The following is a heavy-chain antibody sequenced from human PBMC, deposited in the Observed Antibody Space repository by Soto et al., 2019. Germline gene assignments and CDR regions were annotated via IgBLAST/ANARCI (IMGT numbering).Heavy chain of an antibody. CDR3: ARASYCGSGCYYYFDY. V-gene: IGHV4-59*01. Sequence: SETLSLTCTVSGGSISSYYCSWIRQPPGKGLEWIGYLSYTGSTNYNASLQSRVTISADTSKNQFSLKLTSVTAADTAIYYCARASYCGSGCYYYFDYWGQGALVTVS. CDR2: LSYTGST. CDR1: GGSISSYY. J-gene: IGHJ4*02. D-gene: IGHD2-21*02.